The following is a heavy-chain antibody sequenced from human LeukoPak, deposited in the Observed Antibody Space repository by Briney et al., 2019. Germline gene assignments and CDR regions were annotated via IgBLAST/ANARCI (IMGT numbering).Heavy chain of an antibody. D-gene: IGHD3-3*01. V-gene: IGHV1-8*03. Sequence: VASVKVSCKASGYTFTSYDINWVRHATGQGLEWMGWMNPNSGNTGYAQKFQGRVTITRNTSISTAYMELSSLRSEDTAVYYCARNGDFWSYAFDIWGQGTMVIVSS. CDR3: ARNGDFWSYAFDI. CDR1: GYTFTSYD. CDR2: MNPNSGNT. J-gene: IGHJ3*02.